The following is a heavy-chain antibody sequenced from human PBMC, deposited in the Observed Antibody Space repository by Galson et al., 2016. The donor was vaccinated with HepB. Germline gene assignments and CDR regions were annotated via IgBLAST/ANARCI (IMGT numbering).Heavy chain of an antibody. V-gene: IGHV3-48*02. CDR1: GFTFSRSG. CDR3: ARELVRSAFDL. D-gene: IGHD6-6*01. J-gene: IGHJ3*01. CDR2: ISSSVSTI. Sequence: SLRLSCAGSGFTFSRSGLNWVRQAPGKGLQWVSYISSSVSTIYYADSVKGRFTISRDNAKNSVYLEMHSLRDDDTAVYYCARELVRSAFDLWGQGTMATVSS.